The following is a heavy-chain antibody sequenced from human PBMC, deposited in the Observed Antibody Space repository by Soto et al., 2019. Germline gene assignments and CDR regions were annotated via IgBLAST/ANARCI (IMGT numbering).Heavy chain of an antibody. J-gene: IGHJ4*02. CDR1: GFTFSTYA. D-gene: IGHD5-18*01. Sequence: GGSLRLSCAASGFTFSTYAMSWVRQAPGKGLEWVSAITGSGGSTYYADSVKGRFTISRDNSKNTLYLQMNSLRAEDTAVYYCARDASYSYGLDYWGQGTLVTVSS. CDR3: ARDASYSYGLDY. V-gene: IGHV3-23*01. CDR2: ITGSGGST.